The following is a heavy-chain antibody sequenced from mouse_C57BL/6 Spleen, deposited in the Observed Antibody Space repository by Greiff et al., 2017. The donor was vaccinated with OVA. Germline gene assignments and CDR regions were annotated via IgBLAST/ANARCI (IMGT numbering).Heavy chain of an antibody. CDR3: ARSMVTTTTGYAMDY. V-gene: IGHV1-82*01. CDR2: IYPGDGDT. CDR1: GYAFSSSW. D-gene: IGHD2-2*01. Sequence: QVQLQQSGPELVKPGASVKISCKASGYAFSSSWMNWVKQRPGKGLEWIGRIYPGDGDTNYNGKFKGKATLTADKSSSTAYMQLSSLTSEDSAVYFCARSMVTTTTGYAMDYWGQGTSVTVSS. J-gene: IGHJ4*01.